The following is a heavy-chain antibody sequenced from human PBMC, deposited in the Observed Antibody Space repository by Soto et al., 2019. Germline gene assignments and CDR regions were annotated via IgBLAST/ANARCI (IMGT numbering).Heavy chain of an antibody. J-gene: IGHJ1*01. D-gene: IGHD6-19*01. CDR1: GFTFSSYW. Sequence: PGGSLRLSCAASGFTFSSYWMHWVRQAPGKGLVWVSRINSDGSSTSYADSVKGRFTISRDNAKNTLYLQMNSLRAEDTAVYYCAVAVGTQGYFQHWGQGTLVTVSS. CDR2: INSDGSST. CDR3: AVAVGTQGYFQH. V-gene: IGHV3-74*01.